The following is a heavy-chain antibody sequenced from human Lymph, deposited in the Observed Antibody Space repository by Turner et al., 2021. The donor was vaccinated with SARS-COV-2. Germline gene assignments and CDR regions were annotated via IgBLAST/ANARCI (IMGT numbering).Heavy chain of an antibody. V-gene: IGHV3-23*01. Sequence: DVLLLESGGGLVQPGGSLRLSCAASGFTFSSYAMSWVRQETGKGLEWVSAISGSGGSTYYADSVKGRFTISRDKSKNTLYLQRNSLRAEDTAVYYCANLYSSSAAGDPWGQGTLVTVSS. CDR2: ISGSGGST. CDR1: GFTFSSYA. CDR3: ANLYSSSAAGDP. D-gene: IGHD6-6*01. J-gene: IGHJ5*02.